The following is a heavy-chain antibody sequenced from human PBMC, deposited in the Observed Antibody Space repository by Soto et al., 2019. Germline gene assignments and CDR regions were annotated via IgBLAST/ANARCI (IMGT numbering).Heavy chain of an antibody. Sequence: EVQLVESGGGLVQPGGSLRLSCAASGFTVSSKYMSWVRQAPGKGLEWVSLIQSGGPTYYADSVKGRFTISRDTSENTVHLQMDSLRAEDTAVYYCARDDVLCDGGRCYGVPLDVWGKGNPGHRLL. J-gene: IGHJ6*04. CDR1: GFTVSSKY. V-gene: IGHV3-66*01. D-gene: IGHD2-15*01. CDR3: ARDDVLCDGGRCYGVPLDV. CDR2: IQSGGPT.